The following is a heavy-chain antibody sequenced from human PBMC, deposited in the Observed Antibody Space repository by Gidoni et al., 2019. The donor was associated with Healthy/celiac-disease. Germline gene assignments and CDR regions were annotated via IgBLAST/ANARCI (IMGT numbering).Heavy chain of an antibody. D-gene: IGHD6-19*01. Sequence: QVQLVESGGGVVQPGRSLRLSCAASGFTFSSYGMHWVRRAPGKGLEWVAVIWYDGSNKYYADSVKGRFTISRDNSKNTLYLQMNSLRAEDTAVYYCARDNFIAVAARRRAYFDYWGQGTLVTVSS. CDR1: GFTFSSYG. CDR3: ARDNFIAVAARRRAYFDY. J-gene: IGHJ4*02. CDR2: IWYDGSNK. V-gene: IGHV3-33*01.